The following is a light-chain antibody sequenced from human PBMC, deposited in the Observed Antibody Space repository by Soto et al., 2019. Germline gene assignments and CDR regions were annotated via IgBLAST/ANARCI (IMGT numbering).Light chain of an antibody. V-gene: IGKV3-15*01. Sequence: EIVMTQSPATLSVSPGXRATLSCRASQSVSSNLAWYQQKPGQAPRLLIYGASTRATGIPARFSGSGSGTEFTLTISSLQSEDFAVYYCQQYNNWPVTFGQGTKGDIK. CDR2: GAS. J-gene: IGKJ1*01. CDR3: QQYNNWPVT. CDR1: QSVSSN.